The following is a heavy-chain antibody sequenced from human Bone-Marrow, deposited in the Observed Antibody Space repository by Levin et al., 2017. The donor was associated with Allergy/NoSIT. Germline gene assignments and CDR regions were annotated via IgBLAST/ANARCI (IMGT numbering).Heavy chain of an antibody. V-gene: IGHV3-74*01. D-gene: IGHD2-15*01. CDR2: INSDGSTT. J-gene: IGHJ4*02. CDR3: ARDPSHGGWPDY. CDR1: GFTFSTYW. Sequence: GGSLRLSCAVSGFTFSTYWMHWVRQAPGKGLLWVARINSDGSTTNYADSVKGRFTISRDNAKNTLYLQTNSLRAEDTAVYYCARDPSHGGWPDYWGQGTLVTVSS.